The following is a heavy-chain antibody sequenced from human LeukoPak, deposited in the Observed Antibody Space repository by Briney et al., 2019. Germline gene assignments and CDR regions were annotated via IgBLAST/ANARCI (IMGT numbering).Heavy chain of an antibody. CDR1: GFSLSASGMC. V-gene: IGHV2-70*11. Sequence: SGPALVKPTQTLTLTCTLSGFSLSASGMCVGWIRRPPGKVLEWLARIDWDGDKHYRPSLKTRLTISKDTSKNQVVLTMTNMDPVDTATYYCARIVAAAGNGFDTWGQGTLVTVSS. CDR3: ARIVAAAGNGFDT. D-gene: IGHD6-13*01. CDR2: IDWDGDK. J-gene: IGHJ5*02.